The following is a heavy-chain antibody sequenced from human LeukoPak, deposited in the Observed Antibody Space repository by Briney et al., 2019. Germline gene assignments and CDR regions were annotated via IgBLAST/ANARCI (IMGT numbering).Heavy chain of an antibody. CDR1: GGTFSSYA. D-gene: IGHD3-22*01. CDR2: IIPIFGTA. J-gene: IGHJ3*02. CDR3: ARDPEMYYYDSSGRSQGDAFDI. Sequence: SVKVSCKASGGTFSSYAISWVRQAPGQGLEWMGGIIPIFGTANYAQKFQGRVTITADESTSTAYMELSSLRSEDTAVYYCARDPEMYYYDSSGRSQGDAFDIWGQGTMVTVSS. V-gene: IGHV1-69*13.